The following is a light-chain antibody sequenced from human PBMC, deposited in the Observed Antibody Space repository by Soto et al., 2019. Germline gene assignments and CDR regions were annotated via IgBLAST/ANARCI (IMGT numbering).Light chain of an antibody. V-gene: IGLV1-40*01. CDR3: QSYDSSLSGHVI. Sequence: HSVLTQPPSVSGAPGQRVTISCTGSSSNFGAGYDVHWYRQLPGTAPKLLIYGNTNRPSGVPDRFSGSRSGTSASLAITGLQAEDEADYYCQSYDSSLSGHVIFGGGTKVTVL. CDR1: SSNFGAGYD. J-gene: IGLJ2*01. CDR2: GNT.